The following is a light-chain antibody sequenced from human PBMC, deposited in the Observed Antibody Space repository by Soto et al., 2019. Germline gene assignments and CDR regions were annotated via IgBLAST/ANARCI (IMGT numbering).Light chain of an antibody. Sequence: DIQMTQSPSSLSASVGDRVTITCQASQDISNYLNWYQQKPGKAPKLLIYDASKLETGVPSRCSGSGSGTDVTFTISSLQHEDIATYYCQQYDNLPPLTFGGGTKVEIK. CDR2: DAS. CDR3: QQYDNLPPLT. CDR1: QDISNY. J-gene: IGKJ4*01. V-gene: IGKV1-33*01.